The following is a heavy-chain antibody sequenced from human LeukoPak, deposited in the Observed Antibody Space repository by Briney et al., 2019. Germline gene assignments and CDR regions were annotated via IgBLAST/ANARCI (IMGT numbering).Heavy chain of an antibody. CDR1: GYTFTSYD. CDR2: MNPSSGNT. D-gene: IGHD3-3*01. J-gene: IGHJ4*02. V-gene: IGHV1-8*01. CDR3: ARGPQRFLEWLLQYYFDY. Sequence: GASVKVSCKASGYTFTSYDINWVRQATGQGREWMGWMNPSSGNTGYAQKFQGRVTMTRNTSISTAYMELSSLRSEDTAVYYCARGPQRFLEWLLQYYFDYWGQGTLVTVSS.